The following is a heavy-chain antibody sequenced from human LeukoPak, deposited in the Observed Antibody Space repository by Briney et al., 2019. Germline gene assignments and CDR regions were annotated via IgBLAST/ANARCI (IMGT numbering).Heavy chain of an antibody. V-gene: IGHV1-2*02. CDR2: INPNSGGT. D-gene: IGHD3-3*01. Sequence: ASVKVSCKASGYTFTCYYMHWVRQAPGQGLEWMGWINPNSGGTNYAQKFQGRVTMTRDTSISTAYMELNRLRSDDTAVYYCARDVEITIFGVGDRGYWGQGTLVTVSS. J-gene: IGHJ4*02. CDR1: GYTFTCYY. CDR3: ARDVEITIFGVGDRGY.